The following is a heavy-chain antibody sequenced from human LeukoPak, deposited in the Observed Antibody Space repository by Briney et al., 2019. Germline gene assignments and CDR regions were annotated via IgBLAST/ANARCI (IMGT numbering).Heavy chain of an antibody. V-gene: IGHV7-4-1*02. J-gene: IGHJ4*02. CDR3: ASGDPYQQLVLFAY. CDR2: INTNTGNP. CDR1: GYTFTSYA. D-gene: IGHD6-13*01. Sequence: GASVKASCKASGYTFTSYAMNWVRQAPGQGLEWMGWINTNTGNPTYAQGFTGRFVFSLDTSVSTAYLQISSLKAEDTAVYYCASGDPYQQLVLFAYWGQGTLVTVSS.